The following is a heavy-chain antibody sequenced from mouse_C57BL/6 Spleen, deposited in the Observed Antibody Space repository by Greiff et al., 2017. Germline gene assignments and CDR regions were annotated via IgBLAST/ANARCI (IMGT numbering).Heavy chain of an antibody. J-gene: IGHJ4*01. CDR2: ISYSGST. Sequence: VQLKESGPGMVKPSQSLSLTCTVTGYSITSGYDWHWIRHFPGNKLEWMGYISYSGSTNYNPSLKSRISITHDTSKNHFFLKLNSVTTEDTATYYCARGDGSRAYAMDYWGQGTSVTVSS. CDR1: GYSITSGYD. V-gene: IGHV3-1*01. D-gene: IGHD1-1*01. CDR3: ARGDGSRAYAMDY.